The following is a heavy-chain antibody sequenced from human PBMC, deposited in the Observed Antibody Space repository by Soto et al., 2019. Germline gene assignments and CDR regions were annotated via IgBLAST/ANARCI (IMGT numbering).Heavy chain of an antibody. J-gene: IGHJ4*02. CDR3: ARGLFSGDAYSGGWYYFDY. CDR1: GGSFSDYS. Sequence: QVQLQQWGAGLLKPSETLSLTCAVYGGSFSDYSWTWIRQSPGKALEWIGQINHSGSANYNPSLSSRVSISIGTPKNQCSLELTSVTAADTAVYYCARGLFSGDAYSGGWYYFDYWGQGTLVTVSS. D-gene: IGHD3-10*01. CDR2: INHSGSA. V-gene: IGHV4-34*01.